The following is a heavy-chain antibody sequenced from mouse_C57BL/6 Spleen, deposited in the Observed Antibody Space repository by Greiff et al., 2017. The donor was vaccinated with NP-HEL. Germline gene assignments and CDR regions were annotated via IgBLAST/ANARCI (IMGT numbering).Heavy chain of an antibody. CDR3: ARAYDYDGYYAMDY. CDR1: GYTFTSYW. D-gene: IGHD2-4*01. J-gene: IGHJ4*01. V-gene: IGHV1-52*01. Sequence: QVQLQQPGAELVRPGSSVKLSCKASGYTFTSYWMHWVKQRPIQGLEWIGNIDPSDSETHYNQKFKDKATLTVDKSSSTAYMQLSSLTSEDSAVYYCARAYDYDGYYAMDYWGQGTSVTVSS. CDR2: IDPSDSET.